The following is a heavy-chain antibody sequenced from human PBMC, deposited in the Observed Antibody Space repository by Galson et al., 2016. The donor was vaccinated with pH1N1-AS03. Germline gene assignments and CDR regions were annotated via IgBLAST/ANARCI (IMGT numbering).Heavy chain of an antibody. D-gene: IGHD2-15*01. CDR1: GASVTSNRW. V-gene: IGHV4-4*02. Sequence: ETLSLTCAVSGASVTSNRWWTWVRQIPGKGLEWIATVSARGTTYHNPSLDSRLTISLDTSKNHFSLTLTSVTAADTAMYYCARDRRDCSGGSCSQDGWFDPWGQGTLVVVSS. CDR2: VSARGTT. CDR3: ARDRRDCSGGSCSQDGWFDP. J-gene: IGHJ5*02.